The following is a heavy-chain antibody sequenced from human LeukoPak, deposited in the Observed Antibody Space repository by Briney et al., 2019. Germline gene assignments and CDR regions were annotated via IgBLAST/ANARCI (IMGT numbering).Heavy chain of an antibody. V-gene: IGHV1-69*13. J-gene: IGHJ6*03. CDR1: GGTFSSYA. D-gene: IGHD2-15*01. CDR3: ARLLVAAHVVQGYYYMDV. CDR2: IIPIFGTA. Sequence: GASVKVSCKASGGTFSSYAISWVRQAPGQGLEWMGGIIPIFGTANYAQKFQGRVTITADESTSTAYMELSSLKASDTAMYYCARLLVAAHVVQGYYYMDVWGKGTTVTVSS.